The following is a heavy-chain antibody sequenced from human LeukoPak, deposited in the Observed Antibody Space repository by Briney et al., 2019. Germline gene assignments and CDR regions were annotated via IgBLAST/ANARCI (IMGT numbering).Heavy chain of an antibody. J-gene: IGHJ4*02. V-gene: IGHV3-23*01. D-gene: IGHD3-3*01. CDR1: GFMFSQHT. Sequence: GGSLRLSCAVSGFMFSQHTMSWVRQAPGTRLEWVSSISGSGDATRYADSVMGRFTISRDNAKNTLSLQMNSLRAEDTAVYYCAKSIFASDGCKFLNYGARETLVTASS. CDR2: ISGSGDAT. CDR3: AKSIFASDGCKFLNY.